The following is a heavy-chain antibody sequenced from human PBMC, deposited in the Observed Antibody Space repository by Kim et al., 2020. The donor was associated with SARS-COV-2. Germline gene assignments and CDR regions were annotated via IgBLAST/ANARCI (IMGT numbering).Heavy chain of an antibody. CDR1: GYTFTGYY. CDR2: INPNSGGT. CDR3: AREDGSGSHFDY. V-gene: IGHV1-2*02. D-gene: IGHD3-10*01. J-gene: IGHJ4*02. Sequence: ASVKVSCKASGYTFTGYYMHWVRQAPGQGLEWMGWINPNSGGTNYAQKFQGRVTMTRDTSISTAYMELSRLRSDDTAVYYCAREDGSGSHFDYWGQGTLVTVSS.